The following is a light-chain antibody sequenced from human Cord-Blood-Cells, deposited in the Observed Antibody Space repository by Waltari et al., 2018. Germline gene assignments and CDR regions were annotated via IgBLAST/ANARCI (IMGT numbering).Light chain of an antibody. V-gene: IGLV2-14*01. CDR1: SSDVGGYNY. Sequence: QSALTQPASVSGSPGQSITISCTGTSSDVGGYNYVSWYQQHPGKAPKLMIYEVSNRPSGVSKRFSGSKSGNPASLTISGLQAEDEADYYCSSYTSSSTWVFGGGTKLTVL. CDR3: SSYTSSSTWV. CDR2: EVS. J-gene: IGLJ3*02.